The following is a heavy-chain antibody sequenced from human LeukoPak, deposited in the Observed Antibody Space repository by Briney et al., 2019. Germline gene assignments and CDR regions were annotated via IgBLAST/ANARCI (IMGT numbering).Heavy chain of an antibody. CDR3: AREKDYYDSSGYYRDAFDI. J-gene: IGHJ3*02. CDR1: GGSISSYY. D-gene: IGHD3-22*01. Sequence: SSETLSLTCTASGGSISSYYWSWIRQPPGKGLEWIGYIYYSGSTNYNPSLKSRVTISVDTSKNQFSLKLSSVTAADTAVYYCAREKDYYDSSGYYRDAFDIWGQGTMVTVSS. CDR2: IYYSGST. V-gene: IGHV4-59*01.